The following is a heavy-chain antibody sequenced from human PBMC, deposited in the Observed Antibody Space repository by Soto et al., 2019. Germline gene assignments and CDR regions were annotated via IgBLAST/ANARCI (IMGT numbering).Heavy chain of an antibody. CDR1: GGTFSSYA. CDR3: ASLHRITLAAAGTGWFDP. V-gene: IGHV1-69*13. D-gene: IGHD6-13*01. J-gene: IGHJ5*02. Sequence: ASVKVSCKASGGTFSSYAISWVRQAPGQGLEWMGGIIPIFGTANYAQKFQGRVTITADESTSTAYMELSSLRSEDTAVYYCASLHRITLAAAGTGWFDPWGQGTLVTVSS. CDR2: IIPIFGTA.